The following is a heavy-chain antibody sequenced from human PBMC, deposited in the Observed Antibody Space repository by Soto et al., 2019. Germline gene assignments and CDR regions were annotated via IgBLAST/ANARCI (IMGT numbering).Heavy chain of an antibody. CDR3: ARGDSSGYDGYYYYGMDV. V-gene: IGHV4-59*01. Sequence: SETLSLTCTVSGGSISSYYWSWIRKPPGQGLERIGYIYYSGSTNYNPSLKSRVTISVDTSKNQFSLKLSSVTAADTAVYYCARGDSSGYDGYYYYGMDVWGQGTTVTVSS. CDR2: IYYSGST. J-gene: IGHJ6*02. CDR1: GGSISSYY. D-gene: IGHD3-22*01.